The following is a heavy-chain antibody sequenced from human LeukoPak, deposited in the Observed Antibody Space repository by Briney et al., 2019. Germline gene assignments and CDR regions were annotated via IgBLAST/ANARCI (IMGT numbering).Heavy chain of an antibody. V-gene: IGHV3-30-3*01. CDR1: GFTFSSYA. D-gene: IGHD3-3*01. Sequence: GGSLRLSCAASGFTFSSYAMHWVRQAPGKGLEGVAVISYDGSNKYYADSVKGRFTISRDNSKNTLYLQMNSLRAEDTAVYYCARGDYDFWSGPRGVYYYYYGMDVWGQGTTVTVSS. J-gene: IGHJ6*02. CDR3: ARGDYDFWSGPRGVYYYYYGMDV. CDR2: ISYDGSNK.